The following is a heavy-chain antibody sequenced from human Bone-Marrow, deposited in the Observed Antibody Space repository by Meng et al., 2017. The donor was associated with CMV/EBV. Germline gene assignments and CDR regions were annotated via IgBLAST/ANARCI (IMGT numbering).Heavy chain of an antibody. V-gene: IGHV3-23*01. J-gene: IGHJ3*02. CDR1: GFTFSSYA. Sequence: GESLKISCASSGFTFSSYAVSWVRQAPGKGLEWVSAISGSGGSTHYADSVKGRFTVSRDNSKKTLYLQMNSLTAEDAAVYYCAREGDAFDIWGQGTRVTVSS. CDR2: ISGSGGST. CDR3: AREGDAFDI.